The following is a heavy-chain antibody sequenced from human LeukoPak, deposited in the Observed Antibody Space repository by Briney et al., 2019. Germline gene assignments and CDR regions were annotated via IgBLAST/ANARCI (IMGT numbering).Heavy chain of an antibody. V-gene: IGHV4-39*07. J-gene: IGHJ4*02. CDR2: IYYSGST. Sequence: SETLSLTCTVSGGSISSSSYYWGWIRQPPGKGLEWIGSIYYSGSTYYNPSLKSRVTISVDTSKNQFSLKLSSVTAADTAVYYCARRETSSSSYRFDYWGQGTLVTVSS. D-gene: IGHD6-6*01. CDR1: GGSISSSSYY. CDR3: ARRETSSSSYRFDY.